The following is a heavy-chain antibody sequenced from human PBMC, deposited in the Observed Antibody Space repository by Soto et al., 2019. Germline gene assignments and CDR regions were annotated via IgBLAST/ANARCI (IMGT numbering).Heavy chain of an antibody. V-gene: IGHV3-53*01. D-gene: IGHD6-25*01. J-gene: IGHJ4*02. Sequence: PGGSLRLSCAASGFTVSSNYMSWVRQAPGKGLQWVSFVYSGGSTYYADSVQGRFTISRDKFTNTVYFQMSALRAEDTAVYYCVGSSSSYYCEYWAQGAMGTVS. CDR1: GFTVSSNY. CDR2: VYSGGST. CDR3: VGSSSSYYCEY.